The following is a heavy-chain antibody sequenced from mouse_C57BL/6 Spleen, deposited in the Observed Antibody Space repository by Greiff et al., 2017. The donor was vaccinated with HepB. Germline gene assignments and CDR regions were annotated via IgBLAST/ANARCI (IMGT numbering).Heavy chain of an antibody. CDR1: GYAFTNYL. CDR2: INPGSGGT. CDR3: ARSRDYDKMDY. J-gene: IGHJ4*01. D-gene: IGHD2-4*01. Sequence: VKLQESGAELVRPGTSVKVSCKASGYAFTNYLIEWVKQRPGQGLEWIGVINPGSGGTNYNEKFKGKATLTADKSSSTAYMQLSSLTSEDSAVYFCARSRDYDKMDYWGQGTSVTVSS. V-gene: IGHV1-54*01.